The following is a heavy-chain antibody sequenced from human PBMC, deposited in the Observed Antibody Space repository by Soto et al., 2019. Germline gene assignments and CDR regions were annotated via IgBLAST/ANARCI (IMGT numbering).Heavy chain of an antibody. CDR2: INHSGST. Sequence: QVQLQQRGAGLLKPSETLSLTCAVYGGSFSGYYWSWIRQPPGKGLEWIGEINHSGSTNYNPSLKSRVTISVDTSKNQFSLKLSSVTAADTAVYYCARRYYYDSSGYSSYYFDYWGQGTLVTVSS. CDR3: ARRYYYDSSGYSSYYFDY. CDR1: GGSFSGYY. J-gene: IGHJ4*02. V-gene: IGHV4-34*01. D-gene: IGHD3-22*01.